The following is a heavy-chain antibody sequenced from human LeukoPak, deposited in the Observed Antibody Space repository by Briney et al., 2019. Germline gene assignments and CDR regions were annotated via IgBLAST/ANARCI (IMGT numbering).Heavy chain of an antibody. CDR3: ARGTSGSYGY. V-gene: IGHV1-69*13. CDR1: GGTFSSYA. D-gene: IGHD1-26*01. CDR2: IIPIFGAA. J-gene: IGHJ4*02. Sequence: SVKVSCKASGGTFSSYAISWVRQAPGQGLEWMGGIIPIFGAANYAEKFQGRVTITADESTSTAYMELSSLRYEDTAVYYCARGTSGSYGYWGQGTLVTVSS.